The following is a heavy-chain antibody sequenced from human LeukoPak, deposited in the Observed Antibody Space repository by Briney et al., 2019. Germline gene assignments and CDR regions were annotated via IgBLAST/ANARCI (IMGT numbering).Heavy chain of an antibody. V-gene: IGHV3-20*04. CDR3: AELGITMIGGV. CDR1: GFTFDDYG. D-gene: IGHD3-10*02. J-gene: IGHJ6*04. CDR2: INWKSGDT. Sequence: PGGSLRLSCAASGFTFDDYGMSWVRQAPGKGLEWVSGINWKSGDTGYAESVKGRFTISRDNAKNSLYLQMNSLRAEDTAVYYCAELGITMIGGVWGKGTTVTISS.